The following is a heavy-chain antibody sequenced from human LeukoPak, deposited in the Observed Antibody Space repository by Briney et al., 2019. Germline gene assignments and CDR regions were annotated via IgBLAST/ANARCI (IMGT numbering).Heavy chain of an antibody. CDR3: AKDEGHFDY. V-gene: IGHV3-30*18. CDR1: GFTFSSYG. Sequence: GGSLRLSCAASGFTFSSYGMHWVRQAPGKGLEWVAVISYDGSNKYYADSVKGRFTISRDNSKNTLYLQMNSLRAEDTAVYYCAKDEGHFDYWDQGTLVTVSS. CDR2: ISYDGSNK. J-gene: IGHJ4*02.